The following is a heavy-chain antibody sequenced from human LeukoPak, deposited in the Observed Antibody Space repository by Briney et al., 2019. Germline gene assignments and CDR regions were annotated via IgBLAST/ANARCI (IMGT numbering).Heavy chain of an antibody. CDR2: ISGSGGST. D-gene: IGHD5-18*01. V-gene: IGHV3-23*01. Sequence: GGSLRLSCAASVFSFSSYAMSWVREAPGKGLWWVSAISGSGGSTYYADSVKGRFTISRDNSKNTLYLQMNSLRAEDTAVYYCAKDEGGEYSYGYVWFDPWGQGTLVTVSS. J-gene: IGHJ5*02. CDR3: AKDEGGEYSYGYVWFDP. CDR1: VFSFSSYA.